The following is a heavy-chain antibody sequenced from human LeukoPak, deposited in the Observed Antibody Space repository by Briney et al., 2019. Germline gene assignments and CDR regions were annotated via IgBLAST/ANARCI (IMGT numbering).Heavy chain of an antibody. CDR2: ISGSGGST. D-gene: IGHD3-10*01. Sequence: GGSLRLSCAASGFTFSSYGMSWVRQAPGKGLEWVSAISGSGGSTYYADSVKGRFTISRDNSKNTLYLQMNSLRAEDTAVYYCAKGMDGDYYASGFPAGDFDYWGQGTLVTVSS. V-gene: IGHV3-23*01. CDR1: GFTFSSYG. CDR3: AKGMDGDYYASGFPAGDFDY. J-gene: IGHJ4*02.